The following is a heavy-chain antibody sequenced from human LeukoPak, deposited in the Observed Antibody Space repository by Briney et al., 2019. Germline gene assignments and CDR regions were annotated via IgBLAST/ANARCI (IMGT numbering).Heavy chain of an antibody. Sequence: GGSLRLSCAASGFTFSNNGMNWVRQAPGKGLEWVSYISSSSSTIYYADSVKGRFTISRDNAKNSLHLQMNSLRAEDTAVYYCARVRGIAVAGEIDYWGQGTLVTVSS. J-gene: IGHJ4*02. CDR3: ARVRGIAVAGEIDY. CDR1: GFTFSNNG. V-gene: IGHV3-48*04. CDR2: ISSSSSTI. D-gene: IGHD6-19*01.